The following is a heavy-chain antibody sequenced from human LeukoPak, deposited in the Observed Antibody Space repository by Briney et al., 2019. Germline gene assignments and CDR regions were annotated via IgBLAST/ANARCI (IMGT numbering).Heavy chain of an antibody. CDR3: ARRIRTTVTDNWFDP. Sequence: GASVKVSCKASGYTFTSYGISWVRQAPGQGPEWMGWISAYNGNTNYAQKLQGRVTMTTDTSTSTAYMELRSLRSDDTAVYYCARRIRTTVTDNWFDPWGQGTLVTVPS. CDR1: GYTFTSYG. V-gene: IGHV1-18*01. CDR2: ISAYNGNT. D-gene: IGHD4-11*01. J-gene: IGHJ5*02.